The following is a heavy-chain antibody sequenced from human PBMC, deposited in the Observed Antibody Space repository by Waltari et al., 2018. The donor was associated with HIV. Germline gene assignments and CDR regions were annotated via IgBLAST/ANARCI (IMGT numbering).Heavy chain of an antibody. D-gene: IGHD5-12*01. Sequence: RLEQSGAELSKPGASVKVSCKASGYSFTAYYIPWVRQAPGQGPEWMGWINPNSGGTNYAQNFQGRITLTRDTSINTAFMDLSRLKSDDTGVYYCARGAKKWLQISVTLPFDSWGQGTLVTVSS. CDR2: INPNSGGT. CDR1: GYSFTAYY. V-gene: IGHV1-2*02. J-gene: IGHJ4*02. CDR3: ARGAKKWLQISVTLPFDS.